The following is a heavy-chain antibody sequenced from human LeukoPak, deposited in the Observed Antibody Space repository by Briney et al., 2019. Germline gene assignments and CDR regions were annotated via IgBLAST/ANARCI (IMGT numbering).Heavy chain of an antibody. D-gene: IGHD2-15*01. V-gene: IGHV4-59*01. J-gene: IGHJ6*03. Sequence: SETLSLTCTVSGGSISSYYWSWIRQPPGKGLEWIGYIYYSGSTNYNPSLKSRVTISVDTSKNQFSLKLSSVTPADTAVYYFAGGLRCGGGSGYSASTSYNYMDAWGKGTPVTVSS. CDR3: AGGLRCGGGSGYSASTSYNYMDA. CDR2: IYYSGST. CDR1: GGSISSYY.